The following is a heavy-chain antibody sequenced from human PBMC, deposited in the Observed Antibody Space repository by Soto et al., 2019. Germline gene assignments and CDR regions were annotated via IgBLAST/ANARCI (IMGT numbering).Heavy chain of an antibody. J-gene: IGHJ6*02. CDR1: GFTFSSYA. Sequence: QVQLVESGGDVVQPGRSLRLSCAASGFTFSSYAMHWVRQAPGKGLEWVAVISYDGSNKYNADSVKGRFTISRDNSKNTLYLQMNSLRAEDTAVYHCARFTVTTGDYGMDVCGQGTTVTVSS. CDR2: ISYDGSNK. CDR3: ARFTVTTGDYGMDV. V-gene: IGHV3-30-3*01. D-gene: IGHD4-4*01.